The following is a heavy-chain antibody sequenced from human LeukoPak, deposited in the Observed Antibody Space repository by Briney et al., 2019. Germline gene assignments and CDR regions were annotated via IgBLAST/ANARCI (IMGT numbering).Heavy chain of an antibody. CDR3: VKTHFDHYYGLDV. Sequence: GGSLRLSCSASGFTFSSYAMHWVRQAPGKGLEYVSAISSNGGSTYYADSVKGRFTLSRDNSKNTLYLQMSSLRVDDTAVYYCVKTHFDHYYGLDVWGQGTTVNVSS. CDR2: ISSNGGST. CDR1: GFTFSSYA. J-gene: IGHJ6*02. V-gene: IGHV3-64D*09.